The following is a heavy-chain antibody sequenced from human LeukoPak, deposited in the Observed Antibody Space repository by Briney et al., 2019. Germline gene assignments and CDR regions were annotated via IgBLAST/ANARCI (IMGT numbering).Heavy chain of an antibody. CDR2: INPNSGGT. CDR1: GYTFTGYY. Sequence: ASVKVSCKASGYTFTGYYMHWVRQAPGQGLEWMGWINPNSGGTNYAQKFQGRVTMTRDTSISTAYMELSRLRSDDTAVYYCARDRGGSYASKYDYWGQRTLVTVSS. D-gene: IGHD1-26*01. CDR3: ARDRGGSYASKYDY. V-gene: IGHV1-2*02. J-gene: IGHJ4*02.